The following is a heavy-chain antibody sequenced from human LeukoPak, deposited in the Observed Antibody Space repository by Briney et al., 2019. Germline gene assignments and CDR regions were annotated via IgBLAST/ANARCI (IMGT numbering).Heavy chain of an antibody. Sequence: SETLSLTCTVSGYSISSGYYWGWIRQPPGKGLEWIGSIYHSGSTYYNPSLKSRVAMSVDMSKNQFSLRLTSVTAADTAVYYCARAPRGFDSINWFDPWGQGTLVTVSS. CDR2: IYHSGST. J-gene: IGHJ5*02. D-gene: IGHD5-12*01. V-gene: IGHV4-38-2*02. CDR1: GYSISSGYY. CDR3: ARAPRGFDSINWFDP.